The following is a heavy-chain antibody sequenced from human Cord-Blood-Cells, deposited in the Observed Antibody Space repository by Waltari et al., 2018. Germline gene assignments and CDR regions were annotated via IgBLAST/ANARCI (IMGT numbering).Heavy chain of an antibody. CDR2: INPNRGGT. V-gene: IGHV1-2*04. CDR1: GYTFTGYY. J-gene: IGHJ3*02. Sequence: QVQLVQSGAAVKKPGASVKVYCKASGYTFTGYYMHWVRQAPGQGLEWMGWINPNRGGTNYAQKFQGWVTMTRDTSISTAYMELSRLRSDDTAVYYCARDRRNPQSDAFDIWGQGTMVTVSS. CDR3: ARDRRNPQSDAFDI.